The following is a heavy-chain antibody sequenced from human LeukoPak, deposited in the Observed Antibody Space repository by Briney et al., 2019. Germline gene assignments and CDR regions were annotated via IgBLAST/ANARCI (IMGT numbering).Heavy chain of an antibody. J-gene: IGHJ5*02. V-gene: IGHV4-38-2*02. CDR3: ARHSSGSNWFDP. D-gene: IGHD6-19*01. CDR1: GYSISSGYC. Sequence: KPSETLSLTCTVSGYSISSGYCWGWIRQPPGKGLEWIGSSDHSGNTYYNPSLKSRVTTSVDTSKNQFSLKLSSVTAADTAVYYCARHSSGSNWFDPWGQGTLVTVSS. CDR2: SDHSGNT.